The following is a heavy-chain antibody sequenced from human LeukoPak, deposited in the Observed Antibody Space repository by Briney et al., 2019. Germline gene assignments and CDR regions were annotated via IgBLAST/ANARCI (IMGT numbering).Heavy chain of an antibody. CDR2: IYSRGDT. D-gene: IGHD3-22*01. Sequence: GGSLRLSCAASEFIVSINYMTWVRQAPGKGLEWVSLIYSRGDTKYADSVKGRFTISRDNSKNTLYLQMSSLRTEDTAVYYCARAYYYDSSGYYTGAFNIWGQGTVVTVSS. CDR1: EFIVSINY. J-gene: IGHJ3*02. V-gene: IGHV3-66*01. CDR3: ARAYYYDSSGYYTGAFNI.